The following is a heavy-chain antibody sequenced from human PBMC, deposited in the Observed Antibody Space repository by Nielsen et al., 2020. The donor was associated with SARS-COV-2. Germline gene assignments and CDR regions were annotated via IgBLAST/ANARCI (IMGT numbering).Heavy chain of an antibody. CDR1: GGSISSYY. Sequence: GSLRLSCTVSGGSISSYYWSWIRQPPGKGLEWIGYIYYSGSTNYNPSLKSRVTISVDTSKNQFSLKLSSVTAADTAVYYCARDSCSGGSCFYYYGMDVWGQGTTVTVSS. CDR3: ARDSCSGGSCFYYYGMDV. D-gene: IGHD2-15*01. J-gene: IGHJ6*02. V-gene: IGHV4-59*13. CDR2: IYYSGST.